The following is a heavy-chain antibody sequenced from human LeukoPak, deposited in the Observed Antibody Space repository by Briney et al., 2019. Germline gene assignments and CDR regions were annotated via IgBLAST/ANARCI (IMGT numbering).Heavy chain of an antibody. CDR1: GGSISSYY. CDR2: IYYSGST. J-gene: IGHJ4*02. CDR3: ARVLRAASWRSYDY. Sequence: KPSETLSLTCTVSGGSISSYYWSWIRQPPGKGLEWIGYIYYSGSTNYNPSLKSRVTISIDTSRNQFSLRLNSMTAADTAIHYCARVLRAASWRSYDYWGQGSLVTVSS. V-gene: IGHV4-59*01. D-gene: IGHD5-18*01.